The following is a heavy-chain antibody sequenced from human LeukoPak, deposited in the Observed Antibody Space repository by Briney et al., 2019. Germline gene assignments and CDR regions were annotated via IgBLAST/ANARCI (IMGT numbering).Heavy chain of an antibody. Sequence: GGSLRLSCAASGFTFSSYAMSWVRQAPGKGLEWDSAISGSGGSTYYADSVKGRFTISRDNSKNTLYLQMNSLRAEDTAVYYCAKTPFTFGGVIVSFDYWGQGTLVTVSS. D-gene: IGHD3-16*02. CDR1: GFTFSSYA. CDR3: AKTPFTFGGVIVSFDY. J-gene: IGHJ4*02. CDR2: ISGSGGST. V-gene: IGHV3-23*01.